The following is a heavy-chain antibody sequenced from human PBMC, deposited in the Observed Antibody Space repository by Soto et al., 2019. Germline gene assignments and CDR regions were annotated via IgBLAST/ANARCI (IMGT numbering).Heavy chain of an antibody. CDR1: GYTFTSYH. CDR2: VNPNGGNT. D-gene: IGHD2-21*01. J-gene: IGHJ5*02. CDR3: ARGRGEFDA. Sequence: ASVKVSCKASGYTFTSYHLHWVRQAPGQGLEWMGLVNPNGGNTNYNPSLRSRVTISIDTSKHQLSLNLRSVSAADTAVYYCARGRGEFDAWGQGTPVTVSS. V-gene: IGHV1-46*01.